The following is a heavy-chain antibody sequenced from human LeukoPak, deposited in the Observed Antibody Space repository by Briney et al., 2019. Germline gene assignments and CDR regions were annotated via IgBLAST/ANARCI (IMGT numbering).Heavy chain of an antibody. Sequence: ASVKVSCKASGFTFTSSAMQWVRQARGQRLEWMGWINPNSGGTNYAQKFQGRVTMTRDTSISTAYMELSRLRSDDTAVYYCARADPLTAAGLDYWGQGTLVTVSS. CDR3: ARADPLTAAGLDY. CDR1: GFTFTSSA. CDR2: INPNSGGT. J-gene: IGHJ4*02. V-gene: IGHV1-2*02. D-gene: IGHD6-13*01.